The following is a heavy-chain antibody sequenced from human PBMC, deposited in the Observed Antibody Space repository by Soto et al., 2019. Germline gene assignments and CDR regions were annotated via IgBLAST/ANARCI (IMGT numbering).Heavy chain of an antibody. CDR3: ATGKAVAGTSSY. CDR2: FDPEDGET. V-gene: IGHV1-24*01. J-gene: IGHJ4*02. Sequence: ASVKVSCKVSGYTLTELSMHWVRQAPGKGLEWMGGFDPEDGETIYAQKFQGRVTMTEDTSTDTAYMELSSLRSEDTAVYYCATGKAVAGTSSYWGQGTLVTVSS. CDR1: GYTLTELS. D-gene: IGHD6-19*01.